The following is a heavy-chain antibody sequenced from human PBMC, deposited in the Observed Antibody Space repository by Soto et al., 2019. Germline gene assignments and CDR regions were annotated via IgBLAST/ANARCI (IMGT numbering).Heavy chain of an antibody. D-gene: IGHD3-10*01. V-gene: IGHV4-31*03. CDR2: IYYSGST. J-gene: IGHJ4*02. CDR3: ARGRGVAPVDY. CDR1: GGSISSGGYY. Sequence: QVQLQESGPGLVKPSQTLSLTCTVSGGSISSGGYYWSWIRQHPGKGLEWIGYIYYSGSTYYNPSRKRRVTISVDTSKNQSALKLSSVTAADTAVYYCARGRGVAPVDYWGQGTLVTDSS.